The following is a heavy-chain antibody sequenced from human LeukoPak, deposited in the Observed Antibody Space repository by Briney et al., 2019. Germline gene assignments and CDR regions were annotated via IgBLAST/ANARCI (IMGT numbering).Heavy chain of an antibody. V-gene: IGHV4-34*01. CDR3: ARGKVRGIAAAGIWFDP. D-gene: IGHD6-13*01. CDR2: INHSGST. J-gene: IGHJ5*02. Sequence: PSETLSLTCAVYGGSFSGYYGSWIRQPPGKGLEWIGEINHSGSTNYNPSLKSRVTISVDTSKNQFSLKLSSVTAADTAVYYCARGKVRGIAAAGIWFDPWGQGTLVTVSS. CDR1: GGSFSGYY.